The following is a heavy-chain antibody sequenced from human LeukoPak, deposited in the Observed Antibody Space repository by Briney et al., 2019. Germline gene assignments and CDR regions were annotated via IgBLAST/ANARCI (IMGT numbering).Heavy chain of an antibody. CDR3: ARDLFYYGSGTFDH. Sequence: PGGSLRLSCAASGFTFSDYYMSWIRQAPGKGLEWVSYISSSGSTIYYADSVKGRFTISRDNAKDSLFLHMNSLRAEDTAVYYCARDLFYYGSGTFDHWGQGTLVTVSS. J-gene: IGHJ4*02. CDR1: GFTFSDYY. CDR2: ISSSGSTI. D-gene: IGHD3-10*01. V-gene: IGHV3-11*04.